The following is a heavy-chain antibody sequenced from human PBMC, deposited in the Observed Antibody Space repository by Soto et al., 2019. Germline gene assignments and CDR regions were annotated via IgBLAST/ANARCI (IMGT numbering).Heavy chain of an antibody. D-gene: IGHD4-4*01. CDR1: GYNFNQYY. CDR3: AIGLDDSAVPRWDH. Sequence: QVQLVQSGPEVRKPGASVRLSCATSGYNFNQYYIHWVRQAPGQGLEWMGIINLRCGTTEYARKFRGRVTVTGDTSTRTAYMDLSSLRSEDTAVYFFAIGLDDSAVPRWDHWGQGTLITVSS. V-gene: IGHV1-46*02. CDR2: INLRCGTT. J-gene: IGHJ4*02.